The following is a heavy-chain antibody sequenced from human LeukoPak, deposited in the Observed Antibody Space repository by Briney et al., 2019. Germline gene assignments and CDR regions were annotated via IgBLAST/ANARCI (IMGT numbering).Heavy chain of an antibody. CDR2: MNTNSGNT. J-gene: IGHJ6*02. CDR1: GYTFTSYD. V-gene: IGHV1-8*01. Sequence: ASVKVSCKASGYTFTSYDINWVRQATGQGLEWMGWMNTNSGNTGYAQKFQGRVTMTRNTSISTAYMELSSLRSEDTAVYYCARLYDFWSGYPYYYYYGMDVWGQGTTVTVS. CDR3: ARLYDFWSGYPYYYYYGMDV. D-gene: IGHD3-3*01.